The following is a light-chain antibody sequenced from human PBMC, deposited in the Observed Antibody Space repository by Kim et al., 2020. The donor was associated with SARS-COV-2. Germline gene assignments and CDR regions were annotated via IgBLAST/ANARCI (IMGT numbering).Light chain of an antibody. Sequence: SLSPGERATLSCRASQSVSTYLAWYQQKPGQAPRLLMYDASNRATGIPARFSGSGSGTDFTLTISSLEPEDFAVYYCQHHSNWPYTFGQGTKLEI. V-gene: IGKV3-11*01. CDR2: DAS. CDR1: QSVSTY. J-gene: IGKJ2*01. CDR3: QHHSNWPYT.